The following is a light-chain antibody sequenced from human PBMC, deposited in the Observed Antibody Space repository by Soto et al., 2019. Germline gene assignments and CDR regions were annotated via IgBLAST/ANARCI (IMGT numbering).Light chain of an antibody. J-gene: IGKJ4*01. V-gene: IGKV1-6*01. CDR2: AAS. CDR3: LQDYNYLT. Sequence: AIQMTQSPSSLSASVGDSVTIVCRASQDIRSDLAWYQQKPGKAPKLLIYAASSLQSGVPSRFSGSGSGTDFTLTISRLQPEDFASYYCLQDYNYLTFGGGTKVEIK. CDR1: QDIRSD.